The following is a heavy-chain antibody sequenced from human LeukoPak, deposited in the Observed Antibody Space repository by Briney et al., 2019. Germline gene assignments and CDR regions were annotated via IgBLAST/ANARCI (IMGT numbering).Heavy chain of an antibody. CDR1: GFTSGDYY. J-gene: IGHJ4*02. CDR3: ARDGAEDYGIDY. Sequence: GGSLRLSCEVSGFTSGDYYMSWSRQAPRKGLEWISYISGSSSTIYYADSVKGRFTISRDNGKNSLYLQMNSLTVEDTGVYYCARDGAEDYGIDYWGRGTLVTVSS. D-gene: IGHD4/OR15-4a*01. CDR2: ISGSSSTI. V-gene: IGHV3-11*04.